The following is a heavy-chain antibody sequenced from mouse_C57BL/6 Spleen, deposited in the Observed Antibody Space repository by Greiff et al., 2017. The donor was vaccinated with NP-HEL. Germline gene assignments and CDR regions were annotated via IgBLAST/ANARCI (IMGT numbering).Heavy chain of an antibody. CDR1: GYAFSSSW. D-gene: IGHD1-1*01. CDR2: IYPGDGDT. CDR3: AREGENYYGSSFDY. J-gene: IGHJ2*01. V-gene: IGHV1-82*01. Sequence: VQLQQSGPELVKPGASVKISCKASGYAFSSSWMNWVKQRPGKGLEWIGRIYPGDGDTNYNGKFKGKATLTADKSSSTAYMQLSSLTSEDSAVYFCAREGENYYGSSFDYWGQGTTLTVSS.